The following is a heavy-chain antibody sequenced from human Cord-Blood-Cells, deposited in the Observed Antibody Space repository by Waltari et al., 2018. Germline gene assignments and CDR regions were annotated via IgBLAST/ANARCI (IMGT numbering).Heavy chain of an antibody. J-gene: IGHJ4*02. CDR1: GGSFSGYY. CDR2: INHSGST. Sequence: QVQLQQWGAGLLKPSETLSLTCAVYGGSFSGYYWSWIRQPPGKGLEWIGEINHSGSTNSNPSRKSRVTISVDTSKNQFSLKLSSVTAADTAVYYCARGLHYYDSSGYYYFDYWGQGTLVTVSS. D-gene: IGHD3-22*01. CDR3: ARGLHYYDSSGYYYFDY. V-gene: IGHV4-34*01.